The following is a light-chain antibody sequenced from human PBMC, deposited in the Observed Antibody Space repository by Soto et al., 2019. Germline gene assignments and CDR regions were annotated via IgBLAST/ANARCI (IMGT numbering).Light chain of an antibody. V-gene: IGLV2-14*03. CDR1: SSAF. CDR2: DIS. Sequence: QSALTQPASVSASPGQSITISCTGTSSAFVSWYQQHPGKPPKLIIYDISYRPSEISNRFSGSKSGNTASLTISGLQDEDEAAYFCSTYTTSSTLEVFGGGTKLTDL. CDR3: STYTTSSTLEV. J-gene: IGLJ3*02.